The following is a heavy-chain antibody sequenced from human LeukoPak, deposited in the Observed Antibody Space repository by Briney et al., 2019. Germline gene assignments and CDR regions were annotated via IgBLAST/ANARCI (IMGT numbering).Heavy chain of an antibody. J-gene: IGHJ4*02. V-gene: IGHV3-33*01. CDR3: ARDTYYYDSSGLFDY. CDR1: GFTFSSYG. CDR2: IWYDGSNK. Sequence: PGRSLRLSCAASGFTFSSYGMHWVRQAPGKGLEWVAVIWYDGSNKYYADSVKRRFTISRDNSKNTLYLQMNSLRAEDTAVYYCARDTYYYDSSGLFDYWGQGTLVTVSS. D-gene: IGHD3-22*01.